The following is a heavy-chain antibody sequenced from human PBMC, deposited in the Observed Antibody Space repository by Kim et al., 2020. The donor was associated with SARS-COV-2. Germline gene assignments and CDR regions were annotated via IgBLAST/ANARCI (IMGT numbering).Heavy chain of an antibody. CDR2: ISGSGGST. CDR1: GFTFSSYA. Sequence: GGSLRLSCAASGFTFSSYAMSWVRQAPGKGLEWVSAISGSGGSTYYADSVKGRFTISRDNSKNTLYLQMNSLRAEDTAVYYCAKVRARLLGYYYYGMDVWGQGITVTVSS. V-gene: IGHV3-23*01. CDR3: AKVRARLLGYYYYGMDV. J-gene: IGHJ6*02. D-gene: IGHD2-8*02.